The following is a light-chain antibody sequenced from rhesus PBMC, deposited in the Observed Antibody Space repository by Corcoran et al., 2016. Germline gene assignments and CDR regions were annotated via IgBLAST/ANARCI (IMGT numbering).Light chain of an antibody. CDR1: QSVGSH. V-gene: IGKV3-42*03. Sequence: EIVMTQSPATLSLSPGERVTLSCRASQSVGSHLAWYQQKAGQAPSLLHYGASTRATGIPDRFMGSGCGTDFTITISGLAPDDFALYYYKHFSSWPLTFGGGTKVEIK. J-gene: IGKJ4*01. CDR3: KHFSSWPLT. CDR2: GAS.